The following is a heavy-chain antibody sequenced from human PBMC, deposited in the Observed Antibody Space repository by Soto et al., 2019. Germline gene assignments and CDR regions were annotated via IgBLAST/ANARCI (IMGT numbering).Heavy chain of an antibody. J-gene: IGHJ5*02. CDR1: GGSFSGYY. Sequence: QVQLQQWGAGLLKPSETLSLTCAVYGGSFSGYYWSWIRQPPGKGLEWIGEINPSGSTNYNPSLKSRVTLSLDTSKNQFSLNLSSVTAADTAVYYCARGRPGRSSAWYISWGQGTLVTVSS. CDR3: ARGRPGRSSAWYIS. D-gene: IGHD6-19*01. V-gene: IGHV4-34*01. CDR2: INPSGST.